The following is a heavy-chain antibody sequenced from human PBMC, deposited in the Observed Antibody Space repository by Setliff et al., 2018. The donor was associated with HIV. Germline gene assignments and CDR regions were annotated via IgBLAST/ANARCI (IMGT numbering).Heavy chain of an antibody. CDR3: AAQGVL. J-gene: IGHJ4*02. Sequence: SGGSGFTFSDYYMSWVRQAPGKGLEWLSYLSSSGTTTYYADTVKGRFTISRDNAKNSVLLQMNSLRVEDTAVYFCAAQGVLWGQGTQVTVSS. V-gene: IGHV3-11*04. CDR1: GFTFSDYY. CDR2: LSSSGTTT.